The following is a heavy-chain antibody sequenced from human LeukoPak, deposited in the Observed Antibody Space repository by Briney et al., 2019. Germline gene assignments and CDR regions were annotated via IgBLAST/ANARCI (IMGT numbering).Heavy chain of an antibody. V-gene: IGHV3-48*01. J-gene: IGHJ4*02. CDR2: ISRTSTKI. CDR3: VRGEQWPH. CDR1: GFTFSNYA. D-gene: IGHD6-19*01. Sequence: GGSLRLSCVASGFTFSNYAMTWVRQPPGKGLEWVSCISRTSTKIYYADSVRGRFTVSRDNARSSLFLQVSSLRPEDTAVYYCVRGEQWPHWGQGTLVTVSS.